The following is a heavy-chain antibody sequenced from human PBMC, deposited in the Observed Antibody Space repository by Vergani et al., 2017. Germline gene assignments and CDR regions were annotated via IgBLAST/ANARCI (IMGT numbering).Heavy chain of an antibody. CDR1: GGSISSSSYY. V-gene: IGHV4-39*07. CDR2: INHSGST. J-gene: IGHJ4*02. D-gene: IGHD3-10*01. CDR3: ARVRYYGSGSYYVPEGDY. Sequence: QLQLQESGPGLVKPSETLSLTCTVSGGSISSSSYYWGWIRQPPGKGLEWIGEINHSGSTNYNPSLKSRVTISVDTSKNQFSLKLSSVTAADTAVYYCARVRYYGSGSYYVPEGDYWGQGTLVTVSS.